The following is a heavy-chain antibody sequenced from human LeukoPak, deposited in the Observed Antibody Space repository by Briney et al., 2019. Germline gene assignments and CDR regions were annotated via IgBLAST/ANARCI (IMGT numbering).Heavy chain of an antibody. V-gene: IGHV1-18*01. CDR3: ARAHGYCSRTSCPPYYGMDV. Sequence: ASVNVSCKSSVYTFTSYGISWVRQAPGQGREWMGWISAYNGNTNYAQKLQDRVTMTTDTSTSTAYMEMRSLRYEDTAVYSCARAHGYCSRTSCPPYYGMDVWGQGTTVTVSS. J-gene: IGHJ6*02. CDR2: ISAYNGNT. D-gene: IGHD2-2*01. CDR1: VYTFTSYG.